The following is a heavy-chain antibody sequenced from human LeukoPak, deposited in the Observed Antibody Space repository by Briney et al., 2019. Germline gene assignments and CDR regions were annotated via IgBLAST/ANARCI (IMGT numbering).Heavy chain of an antibody. CDR2: ISSSSRYI. D-gene: IGHD2-15*01. Sequence: KPGGSLRLSCAASGFTFSSYSMNWVRQAPGKGLEWVSSISSSSRYIFYADSVKGRFTISRDNAKNSLYLQMNSLRAEDTAVYYCTRDGEPKMLIGYCRGGSCYPDYCGQGTLVTVSS. CDR3: TRDGEPKMLIGYCRGGSCYPDY. J-gene: IGHJ4*02. V-gene: IGHV3-21*01. CDR1: GFTFSSYS.